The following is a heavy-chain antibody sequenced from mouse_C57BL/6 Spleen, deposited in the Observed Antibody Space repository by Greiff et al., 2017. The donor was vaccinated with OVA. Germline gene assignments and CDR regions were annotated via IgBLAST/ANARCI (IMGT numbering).Heavy chain of an antibody. CDR3: AKGGLRDYYAMDY. CDR1: GYTFTSYG. J-gene: IGHJ4*01. D-gene: IGHD2-4*01. V-gene: IGHV1-81*01. Sequence: VKLVESGAELARPGASVKLSCKASGYTFTSYGISWVKQRTGQGLEWIGEIYPRSGNTYYNEKFKGKATLTADKSSSTAYMELRSLTSEDSAVYFCAKGGLRDYYAMDYWGQGTSVTVSS. CDR2: IYPRSGNT.